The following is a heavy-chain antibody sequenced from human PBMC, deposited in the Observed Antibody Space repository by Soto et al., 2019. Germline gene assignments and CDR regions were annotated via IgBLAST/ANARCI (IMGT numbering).Heavy chain of an antibody. V-gene: IGHV3-48*03. CDR2: ISSSGSTI. CDR1: GFTFSSYE. D-gene: IGHD4-17*01. J-gene: IGHJ6*02. CDR3: ARVSYGDYPGFMDV. Sequence: GGSLRLSCAASGFTFSSYEMNWVRQAPGKGLEWVSYISSSGSTIYYADSVKGRFTISRDNSKNSLYLQMNSLRAEDTAVYYCARVSYGDYPGFMDVWGQGTTVTVSS.